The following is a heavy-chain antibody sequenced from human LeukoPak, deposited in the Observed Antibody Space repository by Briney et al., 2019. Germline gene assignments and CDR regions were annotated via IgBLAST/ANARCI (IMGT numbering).Heavy chain of an antibody. D-gene: IGHD1-26*01. V-gene: IGHV1-46*01. J-gene: IGHJ4*02. CDR2: INPSGGSI. CDR3: VRNSGSGFDY. CDR1: GYTFTSYY. Sequence: ASLKVSCKASGYTFTSYYIHWVRQAPGQGLEWMGIINPSGGSITYAQKFQVRVTMARDTSTSTVYMELSSLRSDDTAMYYCVRNSGSGFDYWGQGTLVTVSS.